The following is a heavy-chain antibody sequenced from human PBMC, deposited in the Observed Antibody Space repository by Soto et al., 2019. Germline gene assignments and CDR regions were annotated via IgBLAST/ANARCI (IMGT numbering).Heavy chain of an antibody. V-gene: IGHV4-61*01. CDR2: IYNRGST. CDR3: ASGSSVSAYIDY. D-gene: IGHD6-13*01. Sequence: QVQLQESGPGLVKPSETLSLTCTVSGGSVSSGTSYWSWIRQPPGKGLEWIGYIYNRGSTDYNPSLKSRVTISLDTSKTQFSLKLSSVTAADTAVYYCASGSSVSAYIDYWGQGTLVTVSS. CDR1: GGSVSSGTSY. J-gene: IGHJ4*02.